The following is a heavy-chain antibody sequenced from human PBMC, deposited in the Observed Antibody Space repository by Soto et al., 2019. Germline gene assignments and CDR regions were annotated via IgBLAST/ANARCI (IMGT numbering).Heavy chain of an antibody. Sequence: ASVKVSCKASGYTFTSYCMHWVRQAPGQGLEWMGIINPSGGSTSYAQKFQGRVTMTRDTSTSTVYMELSSLRSEDTAVYYCARAVLSYRAARLLGNWFDPWGQGTPVTVSS. CDR2: INPSGGST. CDR3: ARAVLSYRAARLLGNWFDP. CDR1: GYTFTSYC. V-gene: IGHV1-46*01. J-gene: IGHJ5*02. D-gene: IGHD6-6*01.